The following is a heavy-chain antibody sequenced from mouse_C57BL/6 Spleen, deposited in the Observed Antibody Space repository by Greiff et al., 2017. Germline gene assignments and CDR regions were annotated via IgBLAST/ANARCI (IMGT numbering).Heavy chain of an antibody. CDR2: INPNNGGT. CDR3: ARDGYSRFDY. Sequence: VQLKESGPELVKPGASVKIPCKASGYTFTDYNMDWVKQSHGKSLEWIGDINPNNGGTIYNQKFKGKATLTVDKSSSTADMELRSLTSEDTAVYYCARDGYSRFDYWGQGTTLTVSS. D-gene: IGHD2-3*01. J-gene: IGHJ2*01. V-gene: IGHV1-18*01. CDR1: GYTFTDYN.